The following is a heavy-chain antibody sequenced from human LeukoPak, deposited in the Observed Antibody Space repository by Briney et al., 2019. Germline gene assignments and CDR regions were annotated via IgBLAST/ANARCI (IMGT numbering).Heavy chain of an antibody. V-gene: IGHV4-59*01. J-gene: IGHJ3*02. D-gene: IGHD6-6*01. CDR3: ATGSRSSTSDAFDI. CDR2: IHYSGTT. Sequence: SETLSLTCTVSGASITNYYWSWFRQPPWRGLEWIGFIHYSGTTDYNPSLKSRVTMSVDTSTNQVSLEVTSVAAADTAVYYCATGSRSSTSDAFDIWGPGTMVTVSS. CDR1: GASITNYY.